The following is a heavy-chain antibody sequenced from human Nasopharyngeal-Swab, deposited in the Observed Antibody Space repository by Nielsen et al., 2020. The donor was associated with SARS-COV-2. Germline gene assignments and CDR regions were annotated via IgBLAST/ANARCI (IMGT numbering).Heavy chain of an antibody. Sequence: ASVKVSCKASGCTFTGYYMHWVRQAPGQGLEWMGRINPNSGGTNYAQKLQGRVTMTTDTSTSTAYMELRSLRSDDTAVYYCARVGYDILTGYPPDDFDYWGQGTLVTVSS. V-gene: IGHV1-2*06. CDR1: GCTFTGYY. D-gene: IGHD3-9*01. CDR2: INPNSGGT. CDR3: ARVGYDILTGYPPDDFDY. J-gene: IGHJ4*02.